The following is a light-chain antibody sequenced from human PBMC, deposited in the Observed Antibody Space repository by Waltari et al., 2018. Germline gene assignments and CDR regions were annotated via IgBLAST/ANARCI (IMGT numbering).Light chain of an antibody. Sequence: DIQMTQSPSSLSASVGDRVTITCRASQSISSYLNWYQQKPGKAPKLLIYAASSLQSGVPSRFSGSGSGTDFTLTISSLQPEDFATYYCQQRDFFGGGTKVEIK. CDR2: AAS. CDR1: QSISSY. J-gene: IGKJ4*01. CDR3: QQRDF. V-gene: IGKV1-39*01.